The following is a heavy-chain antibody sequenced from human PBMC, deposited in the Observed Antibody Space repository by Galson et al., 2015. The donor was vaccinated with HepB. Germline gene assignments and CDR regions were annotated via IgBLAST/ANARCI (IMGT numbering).Heavy chain of an antibody. CDR1: GFTFGDYA. CDR3: TRGKPYYYDSSGYYWLDY. D-gene: IGHD3-22*01. V-gene: IGHV3-49*03. J-gene: IGHJ4*02. CDR2: IRSKAYGGTT. Sequence: SLRLSCAASGFTFGDYAMSWFRQAPGKGLEWVGFIRSKAYGGTTEYAASVKGRFTISRDDSKSIAYLQMNSLKTEDTAVYYCTRGKPYYYDSSGYYWLDYWGQGTLVTVSS.